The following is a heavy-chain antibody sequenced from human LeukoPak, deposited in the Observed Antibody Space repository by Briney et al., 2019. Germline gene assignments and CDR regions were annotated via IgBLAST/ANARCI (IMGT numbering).Heavy chain of an antibody. CDR2: INSDGSST. CDR3: ARDGYDFPSYYYYMDV. Sequence: GGSLRLSCAASGFTFSTYWMHWVRQAPGKGLVWVSLINSDGSSTTYADSVRGRFTISRDNAKNTLYLQMNSLRAEDTAVYYCARDGYDFPSYYYYMDVWGKGTTVTVSS. V-gene: IGHV3-74*01. J-gene: IGHJ6*03. D-gene: IGHD5-12*01. CDR1: GFTFSTYW.